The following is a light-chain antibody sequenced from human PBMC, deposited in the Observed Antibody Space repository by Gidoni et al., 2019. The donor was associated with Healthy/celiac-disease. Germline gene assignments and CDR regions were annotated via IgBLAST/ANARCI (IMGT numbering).Light chain of an antibody. V-gene: IGKV1-39*01. Sequence: DSQMTQSPSSLSASVGDRVTITCRASQSISSYLNWYQQKPGKAPKLLIYAASSLQSGVPSRFSGSGSGTDFTLTIRSLQPEDFATYYCQQSYSTPPTFGGGTKVEIK. CDR3: QQSYSTPPT. CDR1: QSISSY. CDR2: AAS. J-gene: IGKJ4*01.